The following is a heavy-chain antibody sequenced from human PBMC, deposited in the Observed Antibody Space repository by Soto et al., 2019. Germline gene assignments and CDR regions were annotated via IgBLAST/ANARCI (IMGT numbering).Heavy chain of an antibody. V-gene: IGHV3-48*03. CDR2: ISSSGSTI. Sequence: GGSLRLSCAASGFTFSSYEMNWVRQAPGKGLEWVSYISSSGSTIYYADSVKGRFTISRDNAKNSLYLQMNSLRAEDTAVYYCARDLIYDFWSGFHGSVHYYGMDVWGQGTTVTVSS. CDR1: GFTFSSYE. J-gene: IGHJ6*02. D-gene: IGHD3-3*01. CDR3: ARDLIYDFWSGFHGSVHYYGMDV.